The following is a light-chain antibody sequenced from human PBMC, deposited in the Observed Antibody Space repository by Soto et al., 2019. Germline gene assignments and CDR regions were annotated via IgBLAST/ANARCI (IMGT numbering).Light chain of an antibody. CDR1: QGVGIT. Sequence: EIVMTQSPATLSVSPGEGVTLSCRASQGVGITLAWYQQKPGQTPRLLIYNAFTRATGIPARFSGSGSGTEFTLTINSLQSEDSAVYYCQHYNDWPLTFGGGTKVEVK. V-gene: IGKV3-15*01. CDR3: QHYNDWPLT. J-gene: IGKJ4*01. CDR2: NAF.